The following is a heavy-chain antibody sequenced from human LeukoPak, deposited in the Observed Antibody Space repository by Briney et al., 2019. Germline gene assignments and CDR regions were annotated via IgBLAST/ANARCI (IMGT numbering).Heavy chain of an antibody. D-gene: IGHD2-2*01. CDR1: GYSFTNYW. V-gene: IGHV5-51*06. J-gene: IGHJ6*03. CDR2: IYPGDSDT. Sequence: GESLKISCKGSGYSFTNYWIGWVRQMPGKGLEWMGIIYPGDSDTRYSPSFQGQVTISADKSISTAYLQWSSLKASDTAMYYCARARYCSSTSCPPPYYYYYMDVWGKGTTVTVSS. CDR3: ARARYCSSTSCPPPYYYYYMDV.